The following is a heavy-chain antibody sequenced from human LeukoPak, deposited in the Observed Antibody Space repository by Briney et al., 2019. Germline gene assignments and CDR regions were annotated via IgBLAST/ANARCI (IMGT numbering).Heavy chain of an antibody. V-gene: IGHV1-69*05. D-gene: IGHD3-10*01. Sequence: GASVKVSCKASRGTFSSYAISWVRQAPGQGLEWMGRIIPIFGTANYAQKFQGRVTITTDESTSTAYMELSSLRSEDTAVYYCARVVGSGSYSDYWGQGTLVTVSS. CDR3: ARVVGSGSYSDY. J-gene: IGHJ4*02. CDR2: IIPIFGTA. CDR1: RGTFSSYA.